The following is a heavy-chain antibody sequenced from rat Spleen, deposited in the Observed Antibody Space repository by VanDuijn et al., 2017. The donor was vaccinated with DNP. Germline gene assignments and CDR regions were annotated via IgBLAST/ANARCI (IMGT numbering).Heavy chain of an antibody. J-gene: IGHJ2*01. V-gene: IGHV5-22*01. CDR2: ISHDGGGT. Sequence: EVRLVESGGGLVQPGRSLKLSCAASGFPFSDYFMAWVRQAPNKGLEWVASISHDGGGTFYGDSVKGRFTISRDNAKNTQYLQMDSLRSEDTATYYCTRHRTIAAIFDYWGQGVMVTVSS. D-gene: IGHD1-2*01. CDR1: GFPFSDYF. CDR3: TRHRTIAAIFDY.